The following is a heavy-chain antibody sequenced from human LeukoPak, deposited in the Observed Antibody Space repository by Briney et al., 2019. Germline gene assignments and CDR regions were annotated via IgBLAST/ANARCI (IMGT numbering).Heavy chain of an antibody. Sequence: ASVKVSCKASGGTFSSYTISWVRQAPGQGLEWMGGIIPIFGTANYAQKFQGRVTITADESTSTAYMELSSLRSEDTAVYYCARREVAAFPYYYYYMDVWGKGTTVTVSS. CDR1: GGTFSSYT. J-gene: IGHJ6*03. CDR3: ARREVAAFPYYYYYMDV. D-gene: IGHD2-15*01. CDR2: IIPIFGTA. V-gene: IGHV1-69*13.